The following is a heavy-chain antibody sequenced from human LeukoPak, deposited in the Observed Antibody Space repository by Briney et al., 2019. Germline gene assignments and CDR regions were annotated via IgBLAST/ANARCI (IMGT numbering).Heavy chain of an antibody. CDR1: GGPISSGGYY. CDR2: IQNSGST. CDR3: ASSFYSDSSGYIFQP. Sequence: SQTLSLTCTVSGGPISSGGYYWSWIRQHPGKGLEWIGYIQNSGSTYYNPSLKSRVTMSVVMSKNQFSLKLSSVTAADTAVYYCASSFYSDSSGYIFQPWGQGTLVTVSS. V-gene: IGHV4-31*03. J-gene: IGHJ1*01. D-gene: IGHD3-22*01.